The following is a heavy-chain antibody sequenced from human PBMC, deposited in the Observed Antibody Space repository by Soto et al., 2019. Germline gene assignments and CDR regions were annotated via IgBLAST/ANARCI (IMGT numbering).Heavy chain of an antibody. J-gene: IGHJ4*02. CDR1: GGSFSGYY. CDR3: ARGHQAAYFDY. CDR2: INHSGST. Sequence: PSETLSLTCAVYGGSFSGYYWSWIRQPPGKGLEWIGEINHSGSTNYNPSLKSRVTISVDTSKNQFSLKLSSVTAADTAVYYCARGHQAAYFDYWGQGTLVTVSS. D-gene: IGHD3-16*01. V-gene: IGHV4-34*01.